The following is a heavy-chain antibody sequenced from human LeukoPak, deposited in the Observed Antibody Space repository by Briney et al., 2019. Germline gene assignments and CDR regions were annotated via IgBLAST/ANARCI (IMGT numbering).Heavy chain of an antibody. CDR3: AVGDQRHI. V-gene: IGHV1-2*04. Sequence: ASVKVSCKASGYTFTDYYIHWVRQAPGQGLEWMGWINPKSGGTNYAQKFQDWVTMTRDTSISTAYMDLSRLRSDDTAVYYRAVGDQRHIWGQGTLVTVSS. CDR1: GYTFTDYY. D-gene: IGHD1-26*01. J-gene: IGHJ4*02. CDR2: INPKSGGT.